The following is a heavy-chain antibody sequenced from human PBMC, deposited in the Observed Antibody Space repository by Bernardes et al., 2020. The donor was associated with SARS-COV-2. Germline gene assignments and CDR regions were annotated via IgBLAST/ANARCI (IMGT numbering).Heavy chain of an antibody. CDR1: GFTFSSYA. CDR3: AKDRGQWLVLKKAVY. D-gene: IGHD6-19*01. J-gene: IGHJ4*02. V-gene: IGHV3-23*01. CDR2: ISGSGGST. Sequence: GGSLRLSCAASGFTFSSYAMSWVRKAPGKGLEWVSAISGSGGSTFYADSVKGRFTISRDNAKNSLYLQMNSLRAEDTAVYYCAKDRGQWLVLKKAVYWGQGTLVTVSS.